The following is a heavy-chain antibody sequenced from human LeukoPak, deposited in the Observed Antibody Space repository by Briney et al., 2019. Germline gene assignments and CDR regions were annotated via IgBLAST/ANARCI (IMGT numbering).Heavy chain of an antibody. CDR2: INWNGGST. D-gene: IGHD2-2*01. V-gene: IGHV3-20*04. Sequence: GGSLRLSCAASGFTFDDYGMSWVRQAPGKGLEWVSGINWNGGSTGYADSVKGRFTISGDNAKNSLYLQMNSLRAEDTALYYCARYCSSTSCYLDWYFDYWGQGTLVTVSS. CDR3: ARYCSSTSCYLDWYFDY. J-gene: IGHJ4*02. CDR1: GFTFDDYG.